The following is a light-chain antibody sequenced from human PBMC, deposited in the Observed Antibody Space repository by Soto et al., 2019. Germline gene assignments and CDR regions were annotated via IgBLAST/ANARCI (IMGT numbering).Light chain of an antibody. Sequence: NLMLTQPHSVSESPGKTVTISCTRSSGNIASNYVQWYQQRPGSAPTTVIYEDNLRPSGVPDRFSGSIDRSSNSASLTISGLKTEDEADYFCQSYGSGIQGVFGGGTKLTVL. CDR1: SGNIASNY. CDR2: EDN. CDR3: QSYGSGIQGV. J-gene: IGLJ3*02. V-gene: IGLV6-57*04.